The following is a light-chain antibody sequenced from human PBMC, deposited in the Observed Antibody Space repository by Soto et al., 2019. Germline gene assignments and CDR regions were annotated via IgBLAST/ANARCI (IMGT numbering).Light chain of an antibody. J-gene: IGKJ2*01. V-gene: IGKV1-39*01. CDR3: QPSYSIPPYT. CDR1: QSISSY. Sequence: DIQMTQSPSSLSASVGDRVTITCRASQSISSYLNWYQQKPGKAPKLLIYAASSLQSGVPSRFSGSGSGTDFTLTISSLQPEDFATYYCQPSYSIPPYTFGQGTELEIK. CDR2: AAS.